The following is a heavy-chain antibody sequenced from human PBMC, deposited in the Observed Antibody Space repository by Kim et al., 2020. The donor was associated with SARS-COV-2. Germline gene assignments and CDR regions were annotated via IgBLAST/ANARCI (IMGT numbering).Heavy chain of an antibody. D-gene: IGHD2-15*01. CDR3: ATGVDCSGGSCLN. Sequence: ASVKVSCKVSGYTLTELSMHWVRQPPGKGLEWMGGFDPEDGETIYAQKFQGRVTMTEDTSTDTAYMELSSLRSEDTAVYYCATGVDCSGGSCLNWGQGTLVTVSS. CDR2: FDPEDGET. CDR1: GYTLTELS. V-gene: IGHV1-24*01. J-gene: IGHJ4*02.